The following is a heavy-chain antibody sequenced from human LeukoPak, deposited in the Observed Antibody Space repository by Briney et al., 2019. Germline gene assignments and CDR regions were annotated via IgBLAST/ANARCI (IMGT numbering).Heavy chain of an antibody. V-gene: IGHV1-2*06. CDR3: ATSSEGGYSYGSDIDY. CDR2: INPNSGGT. CDR1: GYTFTAYY. Sequence: ASVKVSCKASGYTFTAYYMYWVRQAPGQGLECMGRINPNSGGTDYAQKFQGRVTMTRDTSISTAYMELSRLRSDDTAVYYCATSSEGGYSYGSDIDYWGQGTLVTVSS. J-gene: IGHJ4*02. D-gene: IGHD5-18*01.